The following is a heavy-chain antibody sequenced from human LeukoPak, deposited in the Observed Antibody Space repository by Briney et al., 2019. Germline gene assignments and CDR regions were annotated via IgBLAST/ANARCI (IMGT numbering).Heavy chain of an antibody. CDR2: IYYSGST. D-gene: IGHD6-13*01. CDR3: ARQHSSSWSYYFDY. Sequence: KPSETLSLTCTVSGGSISSYYWSWIRQPPGKGLEWIGYIYYSGSTNYNLSLKSRVTISVDTSKNQFSLKLSSVTAADTAVYYYARQHSSSWSYYFDYWGQGTLVTVSS. CDR1: GGSISSYY. J-gene: IGHJ4*02. V-gene: IGHV4-59*08.